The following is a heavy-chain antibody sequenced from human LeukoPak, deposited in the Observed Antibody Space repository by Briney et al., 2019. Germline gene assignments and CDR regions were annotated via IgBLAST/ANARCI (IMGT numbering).Heavy chain of an antibody. CDR2: INHSGST. CDR1: GGSFSGYY. Sequence: SETLSLTCAVYGGSFSGYYWSWIRQPPGKGLEWIGEINHSGSTNYNPSLKSRVTISVDTSKNQFSLKLSSATAADTAVYYCARGNLRTGWFDPWGQGTLVTVSS. D-gene: IGHD1-14*01. J-gene: IGHJ5*02. CDR3: ARGNLRTGWFDP. V-gene: IGHV4-34*01.